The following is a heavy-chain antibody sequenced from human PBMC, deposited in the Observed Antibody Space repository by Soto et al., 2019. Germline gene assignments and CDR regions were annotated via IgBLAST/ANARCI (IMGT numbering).Heavy chain of an antibody. CDR2: IYYSGST. D-gene: IGHD5-12*01. CDR1: GGSISSGDYY. J-gene: IGHJ5*02. CDR3: ARYSGYEGLRFDP. Sequence: QVQLRESGPGLVKPSQTLSLTCTVSGGSISSGDYYWSWIRQPPGKGLEWIGYIYYSGSTYYNPSLKSRVTISVDTSKNQFSLKLSSVTAADTAVYYSARYSGYEGLRFDPWGQGTLVTVSS. V-gene: IGHV4-30-4*01.